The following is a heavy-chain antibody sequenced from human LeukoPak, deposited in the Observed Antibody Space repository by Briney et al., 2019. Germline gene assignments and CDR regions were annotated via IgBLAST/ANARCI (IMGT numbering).Heavy chain of an antibody. CDR1: GGSISSGSYY. J-gene: IGHJ4*02. V-gene: IGHV4-61*02. Sequence: SQTLSLTCTVSGGSISSGSYYWSWIRQPAGKGLEWIGRIYTSGSTNYNPSLKSRFTISVDTSKNQFSLKLSSVTAADTAVYYCARERAPIVVVPAARDFDYWGQGTLVTVSS. CDR3: ARERAPIVVVPAARDFDY. CDR2: IYTSGST. D-gene: IGHD2-2*01.